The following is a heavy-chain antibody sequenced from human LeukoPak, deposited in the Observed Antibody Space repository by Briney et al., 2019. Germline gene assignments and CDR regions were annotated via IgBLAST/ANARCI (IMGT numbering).Heavy chain of an antibody. CDR1: GFTVSSNF. V-gene: IGHV3-66*01. CDR2: IYTGGST. D-gene: IGHD5-24*01. Sequence: PGGSLRLSCAASGFTVSSNFMSWVRQAPGKGLDWVSGIYTGGSTYYAESVEGRFTISRDISKHTVYLQMNRLRAEDTAVYYCAREPFRLATIGDNWFDPWGQGTLVTVSS. J-gene: IGHJ5*02. CDR3: AREPFRLATIGDNWFDP.